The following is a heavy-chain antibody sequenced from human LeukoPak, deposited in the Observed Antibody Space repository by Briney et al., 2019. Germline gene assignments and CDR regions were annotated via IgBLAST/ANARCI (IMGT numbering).Heavy chain of an antibody. CDR3: ARVPYSGSSPNYIDY. V-gene: IGHV1-69*05. CDR1: GGTFSSYA. J-gene: IGHJ4*02. Sequence: SVKVSCKASGGTFSSYAISWVRQAPGQGLEWMGRIIPIFGTANYAQKFQGRVTITTDESTSTAYMGLSSLRSEDTAVYYCARVPYSGSSPNYIDYWGQGTLVTVSS. D-gene: IGHD1-26*01. CDR2: IIPIFGTA.